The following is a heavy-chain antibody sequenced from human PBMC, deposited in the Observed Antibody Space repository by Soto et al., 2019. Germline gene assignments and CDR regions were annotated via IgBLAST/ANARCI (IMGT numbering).Heavy chain of an antibody. J-gene: IGHJ6*02. CDR3: AKGLWFGDAPDAFLYGMDV. Sequence: GGSLRLSGAASGFTFSSYGMHWVRQAPGKGLEWVAVISYDGSNKYYADSVKGRFTISGDNSKTTLYFQMNRLRAEDSAVYYCAKGLWFGDAPDAFLYGMDVWGQGTTVTVSS. D-gene: IGHD3-10*01. CDR2: ISYDGSNK. V-gene: IGHV3-30*18. CDR1: GFTFSSYG.